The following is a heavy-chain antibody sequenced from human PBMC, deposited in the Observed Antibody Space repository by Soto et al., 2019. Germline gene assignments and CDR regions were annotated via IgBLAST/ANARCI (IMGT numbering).Heavy chain of an antibody. Sequence: QVQLVQSGAEVKKPGSSVKVSCKASGGTFGIYAITWVRQAPGQGLEWMGGIIAFSDIVNYTQKLQGRVTSTADESTHTAYMDLSSLRSEDTAVYYCARSLYSSSWFHSGNSYYYYGMDVWGQGTTVTVSS. V-gene: IGHV1-69*12. D-gene: IGHD6-13*01. J-gene: IGHJ6*02. CDR1: GGTFGIYA. CDR2: IIAFSDIV. CDR3: ARSLYSSSWFHSGNSYYYYGMDV.